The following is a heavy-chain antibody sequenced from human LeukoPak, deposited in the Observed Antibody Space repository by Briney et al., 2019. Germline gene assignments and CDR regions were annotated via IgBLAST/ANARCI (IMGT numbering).Heavy chain of an antibody. V-gene: IGHV3-7*01. CDR3: AKQGAYCFDC. CDR1: GFNLSSSW. Sequence: GGSLRLSCVASGFNLSSSWMSWGRQAPGKGLDYVATIKPDGSEQYYVGSAKGRFTISKDSAKNSLYLQMNSLRGEDTAMYYCAKQGAYCFDCWGQGTLVTVSS. CDR2: IKPDGSEQ. J-gene: IGHJ4*02.